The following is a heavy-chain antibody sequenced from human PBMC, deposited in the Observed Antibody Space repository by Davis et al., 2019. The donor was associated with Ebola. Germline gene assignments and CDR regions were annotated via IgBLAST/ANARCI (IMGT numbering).Heavy chain of an antibody. CDR2: ISWNGDSV. CDR3: AKDMWWPRLNYYHYGMDV. Sequence: PGGSLRLSCAATGFTASGFTFNEYTMHWVRLVPGKGLEWVSSISWNGDSVGYADSVKGRFTISRDNAKNSLYLQMNGLRAEDAALYYCAKDMWWPRLNYYHYGMDVWGQGTTVTVSS. J-gene: IGHJ6*02. D-gene: IGHD5-12*01. V-gene: IGHV3-9*01. CDR1: GFTFNEYT.